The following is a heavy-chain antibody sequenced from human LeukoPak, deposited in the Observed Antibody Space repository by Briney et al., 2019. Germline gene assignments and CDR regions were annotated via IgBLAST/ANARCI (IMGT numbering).Heavy chain of an antibody. V-gene: IGHV3-23*01. D-gene: IGHD2-2*01. Sequence: GGSLRFSCAASGFTFSSYAMSWVRQAPGKGLEWVSAISGSGGSTYYADSVKGRFTISRDNSKNTLYLQMNSLRAEDTAVYYCAKDSVVVPAAMGNDYWGQGTLVTVSS. J-gene: IGHJ4*02. CDR3: AKDSVVVPAAMGNDY. CDR2: ISGSGGST. CDR1: GFTFSSYA.